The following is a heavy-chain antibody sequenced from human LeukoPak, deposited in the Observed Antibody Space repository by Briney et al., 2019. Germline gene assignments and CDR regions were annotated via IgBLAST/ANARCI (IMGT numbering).Heavy chain of an antibody. Sequence: GGSLRLSCAASGFTFSSYSMNWVRQAPGKGLEWVSSISSSSSYIYYADSVKGRFTISRDNAKNSLYLQMNSLRAEDTAVYYCARGGGLWYSSSSSVGYYFDYWGQGTLVTVSS. CDR2: ISSSSSYI. CDR1: GFTFSSYS. V-gene: IGHV3-21*01. J-gene: IGHJ4*02. CDR3: ARGGGLWYSSSSSVGYYFDY. D-gene: IGHD6-6*01.